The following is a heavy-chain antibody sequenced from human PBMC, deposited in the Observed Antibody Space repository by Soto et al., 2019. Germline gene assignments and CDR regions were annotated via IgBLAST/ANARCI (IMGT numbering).Heavy chain of an antibody. CDR1: GGSISSYY. Sequence: SETLSLTCTVSGGSISSYYWSWTRQPPGKGLEWIGYIYYSGSTNYNPSLKSRVTISVDTSKNQFSLKLSSVTAADTAVYYCARHDFAYGDAGHFAFWGQGTLVTVSS. D-gene: IGHD4-17*01. J-gene: IGHJ4*02. CDR3: ARHDFAYGDAGHFAF. CDR2: IYYSGST. V-gene: IGHV4-59*08.